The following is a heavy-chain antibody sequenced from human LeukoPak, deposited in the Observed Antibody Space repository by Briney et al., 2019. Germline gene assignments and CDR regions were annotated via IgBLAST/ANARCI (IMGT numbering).Heavy chain of an antibody. CDR1: GYTFTSYY. D-gene: IGHD6-13*01. V-gene: IGHV1-46*01. CDR3: ARLAAAGDFDY. CDR2: INPSGGST. J-gene: IGHJ4*02. Sequence: ASVKVSCKASGYTFTSYYMHWVRQAPGQGLEWMGIINPSGGSTSYAQKFQGRVTMTRDMSTSTVYMELSSLRSEDTAVYYCARLAAAGDFDYWGQGTLVTVSS.